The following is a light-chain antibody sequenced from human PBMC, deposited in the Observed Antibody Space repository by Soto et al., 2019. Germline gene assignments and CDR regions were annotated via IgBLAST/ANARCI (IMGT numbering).Light chain of an antibody. CDR3: QQYYDYPPLI. CDR2: GAS. J-gene: IGKJ4*01. Sequence: EIVMTQSPATLSVSAGERATLSCRASRNINRQLAWYQQKPVQAPRLLISGASTRATGIPARFSGSGSGTEFTLTISSLQSEDFAVYYCQQYYDYPPLIFGGGTNVEIK. CDR1: RNINRQ. V-gene: IGKV3-15*01.